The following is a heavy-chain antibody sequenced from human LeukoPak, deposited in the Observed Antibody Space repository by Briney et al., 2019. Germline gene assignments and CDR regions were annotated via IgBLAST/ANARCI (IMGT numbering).Heavy chain of an antibody. CDR3: AREGYDILTGYEENFDY. CDR2: ISSSGSTI. D-gene: IGHD3-9*01. V-gene: IGHV3-48*03. Sequence: GGSLRLSCAASGFTFSSYEMNWVRQAPGKGLEWVSYISSSGSTIYYADSVKGRFTISRDNAKNSLYLQMNSLRAEDTAVYYCAREGYDILTGYEENFDYWGQGTLVTVSS. J-gene: IGHJ4*02. CDR1: GFTFSSYE.